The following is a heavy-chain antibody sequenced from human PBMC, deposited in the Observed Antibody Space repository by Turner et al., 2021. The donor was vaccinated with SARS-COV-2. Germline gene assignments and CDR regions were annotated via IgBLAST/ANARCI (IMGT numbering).Heavy chain of an antibody. CDR1: GFIFSKFA. CDR2: MSFPGSNK. CDR3: VKDISEYGYGFDGLAV. V-gene: IGHV3-30-3*02. Sequence: QVQLVESGGDVVQPGRSLRLSCAASGFIFSKFAMHWVRQARGKGLEWVAVMSFPGSNKDYADSGKGRFTISRDNYKNTLYLQMNSLRPEDTAVYYCVKDISEYGYGFDGLAVWGQGTTVTVSS. D-gene: IGHD5-18*01. J-gene: IGHJ6*02.